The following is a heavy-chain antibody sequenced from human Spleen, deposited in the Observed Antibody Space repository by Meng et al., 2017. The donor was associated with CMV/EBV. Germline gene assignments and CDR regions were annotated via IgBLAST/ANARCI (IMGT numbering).Heavy chain of an antibody. CDR1: GGSISSGDYY. CDR3: ASGPLTLERPGGRQINH. CDR2: INHSGST. J-gene: IGHJ5*02. V-gene: IGHV4-30-4*08. Sequence: QGQLEESGPGLVKPSQTLSPTCTVSGGSISSGDYYWSWIRQPPGKGLEWIGEINHSGSTNYNPSLKSRVTISVDTSKNQFSLKLSSVTAADTAVYYCASGPLTLERPGGRQINHWGQGTLVTVSS. D-gene: IGHD1-1*01.